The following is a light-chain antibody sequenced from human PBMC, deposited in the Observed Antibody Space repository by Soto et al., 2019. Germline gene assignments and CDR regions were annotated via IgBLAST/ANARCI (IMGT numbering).Light chain of an antibody. CDR2: TAS. CDR3: QQTYSGPLT. Sequence: DIQLTQSPSSLSASVCDRVTITCRASQSISIYLNWYQQKPGKAPKVPIYTASSLQSGVPSRCSGIGSGTDFTRSISSLQPEDFATYYCQQTYSGPLTFGGGTKVDIK. J-gene: IGKJ4*01. V-gene: IGKV1-39*01. CDR1: QSISIY.